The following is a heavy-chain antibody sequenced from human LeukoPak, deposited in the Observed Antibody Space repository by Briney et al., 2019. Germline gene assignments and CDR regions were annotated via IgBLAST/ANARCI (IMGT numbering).Heavy chain of an antibody. D-gene: IGHD2-2*01. Sequence: SETLSLTCTVSGGSISSSSYYWGWIRQPPGKGLEWIGSIYYSGSTYYNPSLKSRVTISIDTSKNQFSLKLSSVTAADTAVYYCARHPGYCSSTSCQNWFDPWGQGTLVTVSS. CDR2: IYYSGST. V-gene: IGHV4-39*01. CDR3: ARHPGYCSSTSCQNWFDP. CDR1: GGSISSSSYY. J-gene: IGHJ5*02.